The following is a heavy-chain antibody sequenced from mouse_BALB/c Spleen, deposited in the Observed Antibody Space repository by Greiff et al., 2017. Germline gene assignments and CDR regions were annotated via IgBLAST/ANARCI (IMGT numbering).Heavy chain of an antibody. J-gene: IGHJ2*01. V-gene: IGHV1-14*01. CDR2: INPYNDGT. CDR1: GYTFTSYV. Sequence: VQLQQSRPELVKPGASVKMSCKASGYTFTSYVMHWVKQKRGQGLEWIGYINPYNDGTKYNEKFKGKATLTSDKSSSPAYMELSSLTSEDSAVYYCARRDSSGDFDYWGQGTTLTVSS. CDR3: ARRDSSGDFDY. D-gene: IGHD3-2*01.